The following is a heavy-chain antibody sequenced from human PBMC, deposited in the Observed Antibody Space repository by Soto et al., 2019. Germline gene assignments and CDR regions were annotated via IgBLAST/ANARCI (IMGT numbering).Heavy chain of an antibody. V-gene: IGHV4-61*01. Sequence: QVHLQESGAGVVKPSETLSLTCTVSGGSVSSGSYHWSWIRQPPGKGLECIAYMYYSGSTNYKPSLKSRLTISVDPSKNQFSLKLRSVTAADTAVYYCARITVSGEYYFDHWGQGILVTVSS. CDR2: MYYSGST. J-gene: IGHJ4*02. CDR3: ARITVSGEYYFDH. CDR1: GGSVSSGSYH. D-gene: IGHD6-19*01.